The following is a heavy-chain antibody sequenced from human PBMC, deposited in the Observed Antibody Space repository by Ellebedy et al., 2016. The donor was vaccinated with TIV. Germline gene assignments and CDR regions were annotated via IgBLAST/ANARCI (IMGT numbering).Heavy chain of an antibody. J-gene: IGHJ3*02. CDR3: ARVVWQQPVSYAFDI. D-gene: IGHD6-13*01. CDR2: ISYSGST. V-gene: IGHV4-59*01. Sequence: MPSETLSLTCTVSGGSISSYYYNWIRQPPGKGLEWIGSISYSGSTNYNPSLKSRVTILVDTSKNQFSLRLTSVTAADTAVYYCARVVWQQPVSYAFDIWGQGTMVTVSS. CDR1: GGSISSYY.